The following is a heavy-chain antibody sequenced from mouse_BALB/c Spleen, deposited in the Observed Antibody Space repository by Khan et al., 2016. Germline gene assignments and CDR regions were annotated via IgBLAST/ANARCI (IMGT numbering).Heavy chain of an antibody. CDR2: INPNNGGT. V-gene: IGHV1S81*02. CDR1: GYTFTSYH. Sequence: QVQLQQSGAELVKPGASVKLSCKASGYTFTSYHMYWLKQRPGQGLEWIGEINPNNGGTNVNEKFKTKATLTVDKSSSTAYMQLSSLTSEDSVVFFCTRGRLRDFDYWGQGTTLTVSS. J-gene: IGHJ2*01. CDR3: TRGRLRDFDY. D-gene: IGHD3-3*01.